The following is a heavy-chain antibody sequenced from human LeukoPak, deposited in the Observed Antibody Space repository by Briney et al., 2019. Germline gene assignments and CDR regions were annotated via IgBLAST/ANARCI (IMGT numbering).Heavy chain of an antibody. CDR3: TRTTPKSSGWYRPFDY. V-gene: IGHV4-34*01. D-gene: IGHD6-19*01. J-gene: IGHJ4*02. Sequence: KPSETLSLTCAVYGGPFSNYYWSWIRQPPGKGLEWIGEINHSGSTNYNPSLKSRVTISVDTSKNQFSLKLSSVTAADTAVYYCTRTTPKSSGWYRPFDYWGQGTQVTVSS. CDR1: GGPFSNYY. CDR2: INHSGST.